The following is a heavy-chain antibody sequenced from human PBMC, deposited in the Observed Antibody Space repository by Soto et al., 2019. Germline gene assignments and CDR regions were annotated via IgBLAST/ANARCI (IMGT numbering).Heavy chain of an antibody. D-gene: IGHD4-17*01. CDR2: IIPIFGTA. J-gene: IGHJ6*02. V-gene: IGHV1-69*12. Sequence: QVQLVQSGDEVKKPGSSVEVSYKASGGTFSSYAISWVRQAPGQGLEWMGGIIPIFGTANYAQKFQGRVTITADESTSTAYRELSSLRSEDTAVYYCARGGYGDYGAYYYYGMDVWGQGTTVTVSS. CDR1: GGTFSSYA. CDR3: ARGGYGDYGAYYYYGMDV.